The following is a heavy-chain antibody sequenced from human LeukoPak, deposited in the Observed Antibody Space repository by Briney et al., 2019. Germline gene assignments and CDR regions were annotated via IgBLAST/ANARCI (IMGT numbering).Heavy chain of an antibody. CDR3: ARALPSSWYFFDY. D-gene: IGHD6-13*01. CDR2: ISSSSSTI. V-gene: IGHV3-48*03. Sequence: PGGSLRLSCAASGFIFMSYEMYWVRQATGKGLECVSYISSSSSTIHYADSVKGRFTISRDNAKNSLYLQKNSLRAEDTAVYYCARALPSSWYFFDYWGQGTLVTVSS. CDR1: GFIFMSYE. J-gene: IGHJ4*02.